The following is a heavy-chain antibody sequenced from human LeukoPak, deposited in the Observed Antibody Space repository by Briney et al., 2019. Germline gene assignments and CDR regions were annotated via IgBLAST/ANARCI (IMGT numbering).Heavy chain of an antibody. V-gene: IGHV2-70*11. CDR1: GFSLSTSGMC. CDR3: AQLNRATGRSY. D-gene: IGHD1-1*01. J-gene: IGHJ4*02. Sequence: SGPALVKPTQTLTLTCTFSGFSLSTSGMCVSWIRQPPGKALEWLARIDWDDDKYYSTSLKTRPTISKDTSKNQVVLTMTNVDPVDTATYYCAQLNRATGRSYWGQGTLVTVSS. CDR2: IDWDDDK.